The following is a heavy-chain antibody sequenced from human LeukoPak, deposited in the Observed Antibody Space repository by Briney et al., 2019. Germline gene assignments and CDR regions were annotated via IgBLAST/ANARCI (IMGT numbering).Heavy chain of an antibody. CDR2: ISASGSST. J-gene: IGHJ4*02. V-gene: IGHV3-23*01. CDR3: AKEGYSSAWYYFFDY. Sequence: PGGSLRLSCAASGFTFNNYAMSWVRQAPGKGLDWVSGISASGSSTYYADSVKGRFTISRDYSKNTLYLQMNSLRVEDTAVYYCAKEGYSSAWYYFFDYWGQGTLVTVSS. D-gene: IGHD6-19*01. CDR1: GFTFNNYA.